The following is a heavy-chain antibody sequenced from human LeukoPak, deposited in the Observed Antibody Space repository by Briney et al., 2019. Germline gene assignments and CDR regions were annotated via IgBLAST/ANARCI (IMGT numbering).Heavy chain of an antibody. CDR1: GFTFDDYA. CDR3: VKGTEYSYASGYFDY. CDR2: ISWNSLSI. Sequence: GGSLRLSCAASGFTFDDYAMHWVRQAPGKGLEWVSGISWNSLSIGYADSVKGRFAISRDNANNSLTLQMNSLRAEDMALYYCVKGTEYSYASGYFDYWGQGTLVTVSS. J-gene: IGHJ4*02. V-gene: IGHV3-9*03. D-gene: IGHD5-18*01.